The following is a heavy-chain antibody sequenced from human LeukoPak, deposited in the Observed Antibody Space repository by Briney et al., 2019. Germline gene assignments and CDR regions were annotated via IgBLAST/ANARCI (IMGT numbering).Heavy chain of an antibody. CDR3: ARHDMDVAGAGLDYFDY. Sequence: SETLSLTCTVSGGSISRYYWSWLRQPPGKGLEWIGYIYYSGSTNYNPSLKSRVTMSVDTSKNQFSVKLSSVTTAHTAVYYCARHDMDVAGAGLDYFDYWGQGTLVTVSS. CDR2: IYYSGST. V-gene: IGHV4-59*08. J-gene: IGHJ4*02. D-gene: IGHD5-12*01. CDR1: GGSISRYY.